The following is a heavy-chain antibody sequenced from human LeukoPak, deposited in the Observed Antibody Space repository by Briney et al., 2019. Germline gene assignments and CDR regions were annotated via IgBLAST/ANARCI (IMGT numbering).Heavy chain of an antibody. V-gene: IGHV3-33*01. D-gene: IGHD4-17*01. J-gene: IGHJ4*02. CDR3: ARDPDPYADSSFDL. CDR1: GFTFSPYG. Sequence: PGGSLRLSCVASGFTFSPYGMHCARQAPGKGLEWVAAIWNDGTHHYYADSVKGRFTISRDNFKSTLYLDMDSLSAEDAAFYFCARDPDPYADSSFDLWGQGTLVTVSS. CDR2: IWNDGTHH.